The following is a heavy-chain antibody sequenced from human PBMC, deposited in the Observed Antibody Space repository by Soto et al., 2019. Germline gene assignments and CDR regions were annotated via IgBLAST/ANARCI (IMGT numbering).Heavy chain of an antibody. Sequence: VSGGXISXXYXXWIWQPPGKGLEYIGYIYYSGSTNYNPSFWSRVTISIDTSKNQFSLKLNSVSAADTAVYYCARGGWSVDFWGQGTLVTVSS. CDR2: IYYSGST. CDR1: GGXISXXY. V-gene: IGHV4-59*01. D-gene: IGHD6-19*01. J-gene: IGHJ4*02. CDR3: ARGGWSVDF.